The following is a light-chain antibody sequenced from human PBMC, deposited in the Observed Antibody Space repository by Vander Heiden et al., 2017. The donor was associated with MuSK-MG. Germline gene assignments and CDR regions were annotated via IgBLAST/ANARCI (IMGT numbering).Light chain of an antibody. V-gene: IGKV1-5*03. J-gene: IGKJ1*01. CDR1: PSISSW. CDR3: QQYNSWT. Sequence: DIQLTQSPSTLSASVGDRVTITCRASPSISSWMAWYQQKPGKVPTLLIYKTSTLTSGVQSRFSGSGSGTEFTLTISSLQTADFATYYCQQYNSWTFGQGTKVEVK. CDR2: KTS.